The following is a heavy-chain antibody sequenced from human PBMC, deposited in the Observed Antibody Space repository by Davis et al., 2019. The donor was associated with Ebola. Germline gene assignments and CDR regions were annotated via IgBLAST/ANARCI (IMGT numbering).Heavy chain of an antibody. V-gene: IGHV3-48*01. CDR1: GFTFSSYS. J-gene: IGHJ3*02. Sequence: GESLKISCAASGFTFSSYSMNWVRQAPGKGLEWVSYISSSSSTIYYADSVKGRFTISRDNAKNSLYLQMNSLRAEDTAVYYCASTYSSSWHAFDIWGQGTMVTVSS. CDR3: ASTYSSSWHAFDI. CDR2: ISSSSSTI. D-gene: IGHD6-13*01.